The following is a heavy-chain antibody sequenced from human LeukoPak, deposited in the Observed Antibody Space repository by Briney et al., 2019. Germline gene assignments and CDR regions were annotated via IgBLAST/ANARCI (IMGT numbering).Heavy chain of an antibody. D-gene: IGHD7-27*01. J-gene: IGHJ4*02. Sequence: GGSLRLSCAASGFTFSSYWMHWVRQAPGKGLVWVSRINTDGSSTSYADSVKGRFTISRDNAKNTLYLQMNSLRAEDTAVYYCAKGTNWGSGGYFDYWGQGTLVTVSS. V-gene: IGHV3-74*01. CDR2: INTDGSST. CDR1: GFTFSSYW. CDR3: AKGTNWGSGGYFDY.